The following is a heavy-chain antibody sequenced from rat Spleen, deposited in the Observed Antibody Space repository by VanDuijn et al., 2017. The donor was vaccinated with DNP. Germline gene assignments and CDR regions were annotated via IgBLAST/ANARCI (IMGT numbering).Heavy chain of an antibody. CDR3: AREEAYYGSDYLDY. CDR1: DYSITSNY. V-gene: IGHV3-1*01. D-gene: IGHD1-7*01. Sequence: EVQLQESGPGLVKPSQSLSLTCSVTDYSITSNYWVWIRMFPRNKMEWVGHISYSGSASYNPSLKSRISITRDTSKNQFFLHLNSVTTEDTATYYCAREEAYYGSDYLDYWGQGVMVTVSS. CDR2: ISYSGSA. J-gene: IGHJ2*01.